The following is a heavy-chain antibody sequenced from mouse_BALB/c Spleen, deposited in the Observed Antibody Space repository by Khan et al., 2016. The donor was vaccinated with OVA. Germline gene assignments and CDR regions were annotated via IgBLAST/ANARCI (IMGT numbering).Heavy chain of an antibody. CDR3: ARQPYYHYNVMDY. Sequence: QVQLKQSGPGLVAPSQSLSITCTISGFSLTNYGVHWVRQPPGKGLEWLVLMWSDGSTTYNSALKSRLTISKDNSKSQVFLKMNSLQTDDTAMYFCARQPYYHYNVMDYWGQGISVTVSS. V-gene: IGHV2-6-1*01. D-gene: IGHD2-10*01. CDR1: GFSLTNYG. CDR2: MWSDGST. J-gene: IGHJ4*01.